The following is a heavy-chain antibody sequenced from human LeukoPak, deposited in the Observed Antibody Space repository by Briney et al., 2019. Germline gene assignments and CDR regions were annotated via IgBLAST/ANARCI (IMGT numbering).Heavy chain of an antibody. CDR3: AGDVTMVVRGVP. CDR1: GGSISSSSYY. J-gene: IGHJ5*02. Sequence: SETLSLTCTVSGGSISSSSYYWGWIRQPPGKGLEWIGSIYYSGSTYYNPSLKSRVTISVDTSKNQFSLKLSSVTAADTAVYYCAGDVTMVVRGVPWGQGTLVTVSS. D-gene: IGHD3-10*01. V-gene: IGHV4-39*07. CDR2: IYYSGST.